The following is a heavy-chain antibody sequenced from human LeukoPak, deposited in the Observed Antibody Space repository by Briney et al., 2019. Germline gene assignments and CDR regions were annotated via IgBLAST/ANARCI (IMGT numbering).Heavy chain of an antibody. CDR2: IIPIFGTA. J-gene: IGHJ6*02. CDR3: ARDLGLTGYFRWYYYYYGMDV. D-gene: IGHD3-9*01. V-gene: IGHV1-69*01. CDR1: GGTFSSYA. Sequence: SVKVSSKASGGTFSSYAISWVRQAPGQGLEWMGGIIPIFGTANYAQKFQGRVTITADESTSTAYMELSSLRAEDTAVYYCARDLGLTGYFRWYYYYYGMDVWGQGTTVTVSS.